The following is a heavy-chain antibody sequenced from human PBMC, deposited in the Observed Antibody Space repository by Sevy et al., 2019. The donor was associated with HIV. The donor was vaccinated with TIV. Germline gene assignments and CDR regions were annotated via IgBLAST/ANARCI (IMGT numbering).Heavy chain of an antibody. Sequence: GGSLRLSCAASGFTFSKYSMSWVRQPPGKGLEWVSTLSFGCGEINYADSVKGRFTISRDNSKSTVYLQMNTLRHEDKAVYSCAREGCTTTHDYWGQGTLVTVSS. CDR1: GFTFSKYS. D-gene: IGHD1-1*01. J-gene: IGHJ4*02. V-gene: IGHV3-23*01. CDR3: AREGCTTTHDY. CDR2: LSFGCGEI.